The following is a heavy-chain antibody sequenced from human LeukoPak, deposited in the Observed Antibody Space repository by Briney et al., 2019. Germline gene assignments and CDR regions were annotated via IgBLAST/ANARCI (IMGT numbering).Heavy chain of an antibody. Sequence: GGSLRLSCAASGSSVSDYYMSWIRQTPGKGLEWVSYLSGTTGYTNSADSVKGRFTISRDNAKNSLHLQMISLRAEDTAVYYCATSFAVTTVYWGQGTLVTVSS. CDR3: ATSFAVTTVY. D-gene: IGHD4-17*01. CDR1: GSSVSDYY. CDR2: LSGTTGYT. J-gene: IGHJ4*02. V-gene: IGHV3-11*03.